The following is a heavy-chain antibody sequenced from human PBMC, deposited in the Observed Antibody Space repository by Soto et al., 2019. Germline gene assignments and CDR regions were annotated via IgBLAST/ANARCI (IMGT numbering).Heavy chain of an antibody. J-gene: IGHJ4*02. CDR3: AHAGDYDLLTFDH. Sequence: QITLKESGPTLVRPAQTLTLTCAFSGFSLTTYDMGVAWIRQPPGKALEWLALIYCDDDKRYSPSLTDRLAVSKDTSRNQVVLTITNLDPGDTATYFCAHAGDYDLLTFDHWGPGSLVTVSS. CDR1: GFSLTTYDMG. V-gene: IGHV2-5*02. CDR2: IYCDDDK. D-gene: IGHD4-17*01.